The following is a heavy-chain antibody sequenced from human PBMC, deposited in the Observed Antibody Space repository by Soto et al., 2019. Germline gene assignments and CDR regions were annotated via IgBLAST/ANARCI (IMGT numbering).Heavy chain of an antibody. CDR1: GGSISSSSYY. Sequence: PETLSLTCTVSGGSISSSSYYWGWIRQPPGKGLEWIGSIYYSGGTYYNPSLKSRVTISVDTSKNQFSLKLSSVTAADTAVYYCARSNYDILTGQMGDWFDPWGQGTLVTVSS. CDR3: ARSNYDILTGQMGDWFDP. J-gene: IGHJ5*02. D-gene: IGHD3-9*01. CDR2: IYYSGGT. V-gene: IGHV4-39*01.